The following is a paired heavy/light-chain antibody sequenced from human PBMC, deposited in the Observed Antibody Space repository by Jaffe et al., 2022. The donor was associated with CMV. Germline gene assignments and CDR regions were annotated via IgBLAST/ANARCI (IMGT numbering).Heavy chain of an antibody. D-gene: IGHD3-16*01. Sequence: QITLKESGPTLVKPTQTLTLTCTFSGFSLSTSGVGVGWIRQPPGKALEWLALTYWNDDKRYSPSLKNRLTLVQDTSKKQVVLTMTNMDPVDTATYYCVHSRVGNDYVWGRTRFSWYFDLWGRGTLVTVSS. V-gene: IGHV2-5*01. CDR3: VHSRVGNDYVWGRTRFSWYFDL. CDR2: TYWNDDK. CDR1: GFSLSTSGVG. J-gene: IGHJ2*01.
Light chain of an antibody. Sequence: DIQMTQSPSTLSASVGDRVTITCRASQGISSWLAWYQQKPGKAPNLLIYKASSLESGVPSRFSGSGSGTEFTLTISSLQPDDFATYYCQQYDSYPYTFGQGTKLEIK. V-gene: IGKV1-5*03. CDR1: QGISSW. J-gene: IGKJ2*01. CDR3: QQYDSYPYT. CDR2: KAS.